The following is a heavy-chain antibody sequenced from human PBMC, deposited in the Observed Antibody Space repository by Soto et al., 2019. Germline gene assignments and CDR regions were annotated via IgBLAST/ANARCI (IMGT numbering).Heavy chain of an antibody. Sequence: PSETLSLTCTVSGGSISSGGYYWSWIRQHPGKGLEWIGYIYYSGSTYYNPSLKSRITINPDTSKNQFSLQLNSVTPEDTAVYYCARGRWELLAALPYMDVWGQGTTVTVSS. CDR3: ARGRWELLAALPYMDV. D-gene: IGHD1-26*01. J-gene: IGHJ6*03. CDR1: GGSISSGGYY. CDR2: IYYSGST. V-gene: IGHV4-31*03.